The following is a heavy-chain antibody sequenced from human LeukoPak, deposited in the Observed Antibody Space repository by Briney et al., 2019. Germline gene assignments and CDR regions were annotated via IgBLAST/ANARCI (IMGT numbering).Heavy chain of an antibody. CDR1: GGSISRYY. CDR3: AGGDDYKSTLFDY. J-gene: IGHJ4*02. CDR2: IYYSGST. D-gene: IGHD5-12*01. V-gene: IGHV4-59*01. Sequence: KPSETLSLTCTVPGGSISRYYWSWIRQPPGKGLEWIGYIYYSGSTNYNPSLKSRVTISVDTSKKQFSLKLTSATAADTAVYYCAGGDDYKSTLFDYWGQGTLVTVSS.